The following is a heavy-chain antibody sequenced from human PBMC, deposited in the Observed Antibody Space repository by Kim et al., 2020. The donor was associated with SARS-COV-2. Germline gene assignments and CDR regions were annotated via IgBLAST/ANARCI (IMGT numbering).Heavy chain of an antibody. CDR3: ARDPIFYGGNPGAYQAIDI. CDR1: GGSISSSGYY. CDR2: IYYSGST. Sequence: SETLSLTCTVSGGSISSSGYYWGWIRQPPGKGLEWIGSIYYSGSTYYNPSLKSRVTISVDTSKNQFSLKLSSVTAADTAVYYCARDPIFYGGNPGAYQAIDIWGQGTMVTVSS. V-gene: IGHV4-39*07. D-gene: IGHD4-17*01. J-gene: IGHJ3*02.